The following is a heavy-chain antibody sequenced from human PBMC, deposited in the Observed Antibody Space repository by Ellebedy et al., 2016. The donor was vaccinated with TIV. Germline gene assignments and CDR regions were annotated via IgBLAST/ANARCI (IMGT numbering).Heavy chain of an antibody. V-gene: IGHV4-59*12. Sequence: SETLSLTCTVSGGSISSYYWSWIRQPPGKGLEWIGYSYYSRSTNYNPSLKSRVTISVDTSNNQFALKLTSVTAADTAVYYCARVGCSGGMCYHSYGMDVWGQGTTVTVSS. CDR2: SYYSRST. J-gene: IGHJ6*02. CDR1: GGSISSYY. CDR3: ARVGCSGGMCYHSYGMDV. D-gene: IGHD2-15*01.